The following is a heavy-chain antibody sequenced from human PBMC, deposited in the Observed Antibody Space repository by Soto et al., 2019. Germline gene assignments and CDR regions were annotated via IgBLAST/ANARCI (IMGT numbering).Heavy chain of an antibody. D-gene: IGHD3-3*01. J-gene: IGHJ6*04. Sequence: SETLSLTCTVSGGSIISYYWSWIRQPPGKGLEWIGYIYYSGSTNYNPSLKSRVTISVDTSKNQFSLKLSSVTAADTAVYYCARVTYYDFWSGNPLDVWGKGTTVTVSS. CDR1: GGSIISYY. CDR3: ARVTYYDFWSGNPLDV. CDR2: IYYSGST. V-gene: IGHV4-59*01.